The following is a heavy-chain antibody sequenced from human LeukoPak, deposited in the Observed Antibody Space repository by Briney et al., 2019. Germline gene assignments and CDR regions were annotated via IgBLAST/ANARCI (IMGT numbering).Heavy chain of an antibody. CDR1: GGPFNNFY. CDR2: IYTTGST. J-gene: IGHJ6*03. Sequence: SETLSLTCTVSGGPFNNFYWSWLRQSAGKGLEWIGRIYTTGSTSYNPSLKSRVTMSVDTSKNQFSLRLSSVTAADTAVYYCARGYSSGWYYVDAWGTGTTVTVSS. D-gene: IGHD6-19*01. V-gene: IGHV4-4*07. CDR3: ARGYSSGWYYVDA.